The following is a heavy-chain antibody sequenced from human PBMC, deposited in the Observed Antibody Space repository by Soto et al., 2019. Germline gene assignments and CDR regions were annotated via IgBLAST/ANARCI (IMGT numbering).Heavy chain of an antibody. CDR3: ARAVRGSYYDY. D-gene: IGHD1-26*01. CDR2: IFYGGST. Sequence: QVQLQESGPGLVKPSQTLSLTCTVSGGSISSGDYYWSWIRQPPGKGLEWIGYIFYGGSTYYNPSLKTRVTMSVDTSKNQFSLKLSSGTAADTALYYCARAVRGSYYDYWGQGTLVTVSS. V-gene: IGHV4-30-4*01. J-gene: IGHJ4*02. CDR1: GGSISSGDYY.